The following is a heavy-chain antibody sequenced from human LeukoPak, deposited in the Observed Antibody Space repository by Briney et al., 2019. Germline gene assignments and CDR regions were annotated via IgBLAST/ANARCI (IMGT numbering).Heavy chain of an antibody. Sequence: GGSLRLSCAASGFTFSSYWMSWIRQAPGKGLEWVSYISSSGSTIYYADSVKGRFTISRDNAKNSPYLQMNSLRAEDTAVYYCARDSGIQLWLPPDAFDIWGQGTMVTVSS. CDR2: ISSSGSTI. CDR1: GFTFSSYW. CDR3: ARDSGIQLWLPPDAFDI. J-gene: IGHJ3*02. V-gene: IGHV3-11*04. D-gene: IGHD5-18*01.